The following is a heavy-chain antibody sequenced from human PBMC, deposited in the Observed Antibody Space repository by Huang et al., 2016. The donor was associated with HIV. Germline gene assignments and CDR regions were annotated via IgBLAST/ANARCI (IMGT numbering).Heavy chain of an antibody. CDR2: INHSGNN. V-gene: IGHV4-34*01. J-gene: IGHJ6*03. CDR1: SGSFSDYY. D-gene: IGHD2-15*01. Sequence: QVQLQQWGGGLLKPSETLSLTCAVYSGSFSDYYWSWIRQPPGQGLEWIGEINHSGNNNYNPSLKSRVTISLDMSKNQFSLRLRSVTATDTAIYYCARRHCSGGSCDSPSHRYHYMDVWGKGTTVTVSS. CDR3: ARRHCSGGSCDSPSHRYHYMDV.